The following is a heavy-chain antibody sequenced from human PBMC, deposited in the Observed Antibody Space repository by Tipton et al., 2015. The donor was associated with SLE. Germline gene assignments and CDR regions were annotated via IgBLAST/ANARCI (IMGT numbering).Heavy chain of an antibody. V-gene: IGHV4-38-2*02. J-gene: IGHJ6*02. D-gene: IGHD3-16*01. CDR2: IYHSGST. CDR3: ARDLGPGGMDV. CDR1: GYSISIDYY. Sequence: TLSLTCAVSGYSISIDYYWGWIRQPPGKGLEWIGSIYHSGSTYYNPSLKSRVTILIDTSKNQFSLKLSSVTAADTAVYYCARDLGPGGMDVWGQGTTVTVSS.